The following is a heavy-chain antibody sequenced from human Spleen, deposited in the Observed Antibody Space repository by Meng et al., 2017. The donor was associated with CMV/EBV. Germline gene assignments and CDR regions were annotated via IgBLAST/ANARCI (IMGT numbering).Heavy chain of an antibody. CDR1: GYSFTSYG. Sequence: SVKVSCKASGYSFTSYGISWVRQAPGQGLEWMGGIIPIFGTANYAQKFQGRVTITTDESTSTAYMELSSLRSEDTAVYYCARAGYDFWSGYYNWFGPWGQGTLVTVSS. D-gene: IGHD3-3*01. V-gene: IGHV1-69*05. CDR3: ARAGYDFWSGYYNWFGP. CDR2: IIPIFGTA. J-gene: IGHJ5*02.